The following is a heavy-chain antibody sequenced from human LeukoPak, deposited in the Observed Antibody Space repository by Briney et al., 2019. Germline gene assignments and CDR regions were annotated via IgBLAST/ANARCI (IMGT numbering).Heavy chain of an antibody. Sequence: GASVKVSCKATGYTFTANYLHWVRQAPGQGFEWLGCINPDLGGTFYAQKFQGRVTMTRDTSISTAYLELHSLTSDDTAMYYCARDSKGYYDPGGYLWGQGTLVTVSS. J-gene: IGHJ4*02. CDR1: GYTFTANY. CDR2: INPDLGGT. V-gene: IGHV1-2*02. D-gene: IGHD3-22*01. CDR3: ARDSKGYYDPGGYL.